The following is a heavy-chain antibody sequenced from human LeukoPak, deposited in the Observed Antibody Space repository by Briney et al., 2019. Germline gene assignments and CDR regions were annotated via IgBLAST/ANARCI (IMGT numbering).Heavy chain of an antibody. CDR3: ARDARSAGDMGISSLDV. Sequence: PGGSLRLSCAASEFTFSTYHLNWVRQAPGKGLEWVAYISSSGRNSHYSDSVKGRFTISRDNAKDSLYLQMKRLRADDTAVYYCARDARSAGDMGISSLDVWGQGTLVTVSS. V-gene: IGHV3-48*03. J-gene: IGHJ3*01. CDR1: EFTFSTYH. D-gene: IGHD3-16*01. CDR2: ISSSGRNS.